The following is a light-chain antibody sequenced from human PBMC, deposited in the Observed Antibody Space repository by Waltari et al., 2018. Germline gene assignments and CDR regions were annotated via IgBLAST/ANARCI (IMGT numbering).Light chain of an antibody. CDR3: QQAGSLPG. Sequence: DIQMTQSPSSVSASVGERVTIACRASQSISTWLAWYQQKPGKAPKLLIYSASSLQSGAPSRFSGSGSGTDFTLTISSLQPEDSAIYFCQQAGSLPGFGPGTKLDIK. CDR1: QSISTW. CDR2: SAS. V-gene: IGKV1-12*01. J-gene: IGKJ3*01.